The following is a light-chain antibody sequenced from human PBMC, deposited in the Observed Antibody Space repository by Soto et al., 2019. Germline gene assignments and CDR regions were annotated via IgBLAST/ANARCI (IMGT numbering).Light chain of an antibody. Sequence: DIVMTQSPLSLPVTPGEPASNSCRSSQSLLHNNGYNYLDWYLQKPGQSPQLLIYLGSNRASGVPDRFSGSGSGTDFTLKISRVEAEDVGVYYCMQALQTPRTFGQGTRWIS. CDR3: MQALQTPRT. CDR2: LGS. J-gene: IGKJ1*01. CDR1: QSLLHNNGYNY. V-gene: IGKV2-28*01.